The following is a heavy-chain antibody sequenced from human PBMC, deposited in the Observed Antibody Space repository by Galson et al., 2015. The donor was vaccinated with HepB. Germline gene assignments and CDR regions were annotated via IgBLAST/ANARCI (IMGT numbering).Heavy chain of an antibody. CDR1: GFTFSSYA. CDR3: AKSRGYNWNDDYVYFDY. V-gene: IGHV3-23*01. CDR2: ISGSGGST. D-gene: IGHD1-1*01. J-gene: IGHJ4*02. Sequence: SLRLSCAASGFTFSSYAMSWVRQAPGKGLEWVSAISGSGGSTYYADSVKGRFTISRDNSKNTLYLQMNSLRAEDTAVYYCAKSRGYNWNDDYVYFDYWGQGTLVTVSS.